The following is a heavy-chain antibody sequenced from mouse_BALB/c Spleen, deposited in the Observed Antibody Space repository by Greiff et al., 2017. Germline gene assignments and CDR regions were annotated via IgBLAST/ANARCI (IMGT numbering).Heavy chain of an antibody. CDR1: GFTFSSYT. CDR3: ATKLGFAY. CDR2: ISSGGGNT. D-gene: IGHD4-1*01. V-gene: IGHV5-9*03. Sequence: EVKLMESGGGLVKPGGSLKLSCAASGFTFSSYTMSWVRQTPEKRLEWVATISSGGGNTYYPDSVKGRFTISRDNAKNNLYLQMSSLRSEDTALYYCATKLGFAYWGQGTLVTVSA. J-gene: IGHJ3*01.